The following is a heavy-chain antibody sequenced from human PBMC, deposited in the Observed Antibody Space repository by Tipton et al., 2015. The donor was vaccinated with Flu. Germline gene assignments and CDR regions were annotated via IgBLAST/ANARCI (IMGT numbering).Heavy chain of an antibody. CDR1: GFTFSTYD. CDR2: ISGSGTTI. Sequence: SLRLSCAASGFTFSTYDMNWVRQAPGKGLEWISSISGSGTTITYAESVQGRFTISRDNAKTSLSLQMNSLTDEDTAVYYCARARRLGGFSIDSWGQGTLVTVSS. V-gene: IGHV3-48*03. J-gene: IGHJ4*02. CDR3: ARARRLGGFSIDS. D-gene: IGHD5-12*01.